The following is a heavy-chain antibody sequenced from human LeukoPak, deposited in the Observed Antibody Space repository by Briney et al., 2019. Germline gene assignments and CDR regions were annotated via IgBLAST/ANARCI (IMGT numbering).Heavy chain of an antibody. D-gene: IGHD3-10*01. Sequence: GGSLKISCRASGYNFTTSWIGWVRHMPGKGLEWMGIIFPGDADTRYSPSFQGQVTISADKSITTAYLQWSSLKASDTAFYYCATKVRGGPADCWGQGTLVTVSS. CDR3: ATKVRGGPADC. CDR1: GYNFTTSW. CDR2: IFPGDADT. V-gene: IGHV5-51*01. J-gene: IGHJ4*02.